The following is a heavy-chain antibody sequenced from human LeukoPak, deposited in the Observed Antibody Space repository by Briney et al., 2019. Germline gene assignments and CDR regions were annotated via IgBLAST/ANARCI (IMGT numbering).Heavy chain of an antibody. V-gene: IGHV1-18*04. CDR1: GYTFTSYY. Sequence: GASVKVSCKASGYTFTSYYMHWVRQAPGQGLEWMGWISAYNGNTNYAQKLQGRVTMTTDTSTSTAYMELRSLRSDDTAVYYCARDGGIAARPGPFDYWGQGTLVTVSS. D-gene: IGHD6-6*01. J-gene: IGHJ4*02. CDR3: ARDGGIAARPGPFDY. CDR2: ISAYNGNT.